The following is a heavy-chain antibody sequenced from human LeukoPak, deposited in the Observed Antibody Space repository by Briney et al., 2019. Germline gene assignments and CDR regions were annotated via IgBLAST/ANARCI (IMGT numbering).Heavy chain of an antibody. CDR2: IYHSGST. CDR3: ARGPLYYDFWSGKLPGGAFDI. Sequence: SETLSLTCAVSGGSISSGGYSWSWIRQPPGKGLEWIGYIYHSGSTYYNPSLKSRVTISVDRSKNQFSLKLSSVTAADTAVYYCARGPLYYDFWSGKLPGGAFDIWGQGTMVTVSS. D-gene: IGHD3-3*01. CDR1: GGSISSGGYS. J-gene: IGHJ3*02. V-gene: IGHV4-30-2*01.